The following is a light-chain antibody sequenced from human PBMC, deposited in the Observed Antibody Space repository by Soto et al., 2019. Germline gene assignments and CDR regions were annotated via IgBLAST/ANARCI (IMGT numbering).Light chain of an antibody. CDR3: MQALQTPCT. Sequence: DLVMTQSPLSLPVTPGEPASISCRSSQSLLDSNGYNFLDWYLQKPGQSPQLLISLGSNRASGVPDRFSGSGSGTDFTLRISRVEAEDVGVYYCMQALQTPCTFGPRTKVDIK. CDR2: LGS. CDR1: QSLLDSNGYNF. V-gene: IGKV2-28*01. J-gene: IGKJ3*01.